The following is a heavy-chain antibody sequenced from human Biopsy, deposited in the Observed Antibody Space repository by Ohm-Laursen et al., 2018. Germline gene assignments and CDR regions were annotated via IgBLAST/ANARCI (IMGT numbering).Heavy chain of an antibody. V-gene: IGHV2-70*04. D-gene: IGHD1-26*01. CDR1: GFSFTTVGMR. CDR3: ARASASQYYGVDV. J-gene: IGHJ6*02. CDR2: IDWAGDT. Sequence: AQTLTLTCTFSGFSFTTVGMRVTWIRQAPGKALEWLAHIDWAGDTRYSASLKTRLSISKDTFKDQVVLTMTDIDPVDTATYYCARASASQYYGVDVWGQGTSVTVSS.